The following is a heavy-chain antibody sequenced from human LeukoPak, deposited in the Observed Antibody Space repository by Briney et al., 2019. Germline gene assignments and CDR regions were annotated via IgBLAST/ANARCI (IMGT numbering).Heavy chain of an antibody. Sequence: PGGSLRLSCAASGFTFSSYAMSWVRQAPGKGLEWVSAISGSGGSTYYADSVKGRFTISRDNSKNTLYLQMNSLRAEDTAVYYCAKDQDGNYYGSGSYSRFDPWGQGTLVTVSS. CDR2: ISGSGGST. J-gene: IGHJ5*02. CDR1: GFTFSSYA. D-gene: IGHD3-10*01. V-gene: IGHV3-23*01. CDR3: AKDQDGNYYGSGSYSRFDP.